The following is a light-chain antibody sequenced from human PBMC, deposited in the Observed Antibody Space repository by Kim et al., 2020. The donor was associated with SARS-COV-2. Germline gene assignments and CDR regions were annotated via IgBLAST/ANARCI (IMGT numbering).Light chain of an antibody. V-gene: IGKV3-20*01. Sequence: EIVLTQSPGTLSLSPGERATLSCRASRTFSSTYLAWYQQKLGQAPRLLIYAASSRATGVPDRFSGSGSGTDFTLTISRLEPEDFAVYYCQHYITSPHTFGQVTKVDIK. CDR1: RTFSSTY. CDR3: QHYITSPHT. CDR2: AAS. J-gene: IGKJ1*01.